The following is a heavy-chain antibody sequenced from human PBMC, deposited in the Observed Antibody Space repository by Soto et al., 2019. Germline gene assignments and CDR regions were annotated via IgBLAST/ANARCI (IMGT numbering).Heavy chain of an antibody. J-gene: IGHJ6*02. CDR2: TYYRSKWYN. V-gene: IGHV6-1*01. D-gene: IGHD5-12*01. CDR3: ARVRSGYDSLGYYGMDV. CDR1: GDSVSSNSAA. Sequence: SQTLSLTCAISGDSVSSNSAAWNWITQSPSRGLEWLGRTYYRSKWYNDYAVSVKSRVTINPETSKNQFSLQLKSVTPEDTAVYYCARVRSGYDSLGYYGMDVWGQGTTVTVSS.